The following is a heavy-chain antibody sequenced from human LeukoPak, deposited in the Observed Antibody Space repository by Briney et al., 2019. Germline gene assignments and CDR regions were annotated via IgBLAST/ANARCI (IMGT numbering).Heavy chain of an antibody. CDR1: GFTFSSYG. V-gene: IGHV3-23*01. J-gene: IGHJ4*02. D-gene: IGHD3-9*01. CDR3: ARGRATGRSGGDY. Sequence: GGSLRLSCAASGFTFSSYGMSWVRQAPGQGPKWVSVISGSGGSTYYADSVKGRFTISRDNAENSLYLQMNSLRDEDTAVYYCARGRATGRSGGDYWGQGTLVTVSS. CDR2: ISGSGGST.